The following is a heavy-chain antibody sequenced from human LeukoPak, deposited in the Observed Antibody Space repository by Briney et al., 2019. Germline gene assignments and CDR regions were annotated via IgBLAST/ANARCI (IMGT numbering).Heavy chain of an antibody. D-gene: IGHD3-22*01. V-gene: IGHV4-38-2*02. CDR3: AKDFRSGYLFDY. CDR1: GYSISSGYY. Sequence: SETLSLTCTVSGYSISSGYYWRWIRQSPGKGLEWIGEIYHSGSTNYNPSLKSRVTISVDKSKNQFSLKLSSVTAADTAVYYCAKDFRSGYLFDYWGQGTLVTVSS. J-gene: IGHJ4*02. CDR2: IYHSGST.